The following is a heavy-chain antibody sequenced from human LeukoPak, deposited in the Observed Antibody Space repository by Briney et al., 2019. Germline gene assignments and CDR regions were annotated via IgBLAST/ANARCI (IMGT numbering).Heavy chain of an antibody. CDR1: GYTFTGYY. CDR3: ARGRRRYSSSGSGY. J-gene: IGHJ4*02. V-gene: IGHV1-8*02. D-gene: IGHD6-6*01. Sequence: ASVKVSCKASGYTFTGYYMHWVRQATGQGLEWMGWMNPNSGNTGYAQKFQGRVTMTRNTSISTAYMELSSLRSEDTAVYYCARGRRRYSSSGSGYWGQGTLVTVSS. CDR2: MNPNSGNT.